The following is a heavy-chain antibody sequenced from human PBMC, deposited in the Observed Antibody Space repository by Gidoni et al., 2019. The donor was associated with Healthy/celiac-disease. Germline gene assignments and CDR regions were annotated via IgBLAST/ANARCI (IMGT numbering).Heavy chain of an antibody. CDR3: ARGGSSWYYYSDY. CDR2: IYYSGST. CDR1: GGSISSYY. Sequence: QVQLQESGPGLVKPSETLSLTCTVPGGSISSYYWSWIRPPPGKGLEWIGYIYYSGSTNYNPSLKSRVTISVDTSKNQFSLKLSSVTAADTAVYYCARGGSSWYYYSDYWGQGTLVTVSS. D-gene: IGHD6-13*01. J-gene: IGHJ4*02. V-gene: IGHV4-59*01.